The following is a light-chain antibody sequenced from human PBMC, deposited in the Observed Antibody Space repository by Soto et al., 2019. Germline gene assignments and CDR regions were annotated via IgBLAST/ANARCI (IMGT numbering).Light chain of an antibody. CDR1: TXDIDNYDS. CDR2: DVN. J-gene: IGLJ1*01. V-gene: IGLV2-18*01. CDR3: SLYSSTGSLM. Sequence: QSALTQPPSVSGSPGQSVTISCTATTXDIDNYDSVSWYQQAPGTAPKLIIYDVNNRPSGAPDRFSGSTSGNTASLTISGLQAEDETDYLCSLYSSTGSLMFGPWTKVTVL.